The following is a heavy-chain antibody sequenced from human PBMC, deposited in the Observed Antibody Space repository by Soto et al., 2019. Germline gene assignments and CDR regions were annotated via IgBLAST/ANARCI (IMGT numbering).Heavy chain of an antibody. CDR3: AKSPLLVTSSYYFDY. J-gene: IGHJ4*02. V-gene: IGHV3-30*18. CDR2: ISYDGSNK. Sequence: QVQLVESGGGVVQPGRSLRLSCAASGFTCSSYGMHWVRQAPGKGLEWVAVISYDGSNKYYADSVKGRFTISRDNSKNTLYLQMNSLRAEDTAVYYCAKSPLLVTSSYYFDYWGQGTLVTVSS. CDR1: GFTCSSYG. D-gene: IGHD2-21*02.